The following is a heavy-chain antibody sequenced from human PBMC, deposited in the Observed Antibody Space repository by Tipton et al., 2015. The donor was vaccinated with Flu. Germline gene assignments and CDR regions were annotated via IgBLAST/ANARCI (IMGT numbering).Heavy chain of an antibody. CDR1: EFTFSSYW. CDR3: ARDGPEWNYFAYMDV. CDR2: IKQDGSVK. V-gene: IGHV3-7*01. Sequence: SLRLSCAASEFTFSSYWMSWVRQAPGKGLEWVANIKQDGSVKYYVDSVKGRFTISRDDSGNTLYLQMNSLTVEDTAVYFCARDGPEWNYFAYMDVWGKGTTVTVSS. D-gene: IGHD3-3*01. J-gene: IGHJ6*03.